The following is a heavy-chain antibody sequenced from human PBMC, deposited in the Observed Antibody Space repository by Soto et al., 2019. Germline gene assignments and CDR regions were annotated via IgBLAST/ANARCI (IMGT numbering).Heavy chain of an antibody. CDR1: GYKFTEYG. V-gene: IGHV1-18*04. Sequence: ASVKVSCKASGYKFTEYGVNWGRQAPGEGPEWMGWISPYSANTRYAENFQGRVSMTTDTFTTTAYMELRGLRSDDTAVYYCARGGTRPYWGQGTLVTVSS. J-gene: IGHJ4*02. D-gene: IGHD1-7*01. CDR3: ARGGTRPY. CDR2: ISPYSANT.